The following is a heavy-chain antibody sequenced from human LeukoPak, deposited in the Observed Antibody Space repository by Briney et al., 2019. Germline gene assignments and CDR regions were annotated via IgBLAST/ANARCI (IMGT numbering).Heavy chain of an antibody. CDR1: GGSISSGSYY. CDR3: ARSEGVVITNNWFDP. J-gene: IGHJ5*02. Sequence: PSQTLSLTCTVSGGSISSGSYYWSWIRQPAGKGLEWIGHIYTSGSTNYNPSLKSRVTISVDTSKNQFSLKLSSVTAADTAVYYCARSEGVVITNNWFDPWGQGTLVTVSS. D-gene: IGHD3-3*01. V-gene: IGHV4-61*09. CDR2: IYTSGST.